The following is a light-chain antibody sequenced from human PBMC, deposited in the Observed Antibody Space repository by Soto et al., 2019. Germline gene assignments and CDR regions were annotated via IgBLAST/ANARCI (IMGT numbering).Light chain of an antibody. CDR2: DIS. Sequence: QAASVSGSPGQSITISCTGTSSDVGGYNYVSWYQQHPGKAPKLMIYDISNRPSGVSNRFSGSKSGNTASLTISGLQAEDGADYYCSSYTSSSTWVFGGGTKLTVL. J-gene: IGLJ3*02. V-gene: IGLV2-14*01. CDR3: SSYTSSSTWV. CDR1: SSDVGGYNY.